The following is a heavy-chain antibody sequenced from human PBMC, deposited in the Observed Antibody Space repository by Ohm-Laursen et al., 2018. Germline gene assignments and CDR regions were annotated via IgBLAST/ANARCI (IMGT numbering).Heavy chain of an antibody. CDR3: ARGITQNDYEDY. Sequence: GTLSLTCAVYGGSFSGYYWSWIRQPPGKGLEWIGEINHSGSTNYNPSLKSRFTISVDTSKNQFSLKLSSVTAADTAVYYCARGITQNDYEDYWGQGTLVTVSS. CDR1: GGSFSGYY. J-gene: IGHJ4*02. D-gene: IGHD4-17*01. CDR2: INHSGST. V-gene: IGHV4-34*01.